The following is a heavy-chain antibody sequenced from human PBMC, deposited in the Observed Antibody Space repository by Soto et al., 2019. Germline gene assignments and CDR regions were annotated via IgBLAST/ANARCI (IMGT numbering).Heavy chain of an antibody. CDR1: GFTFSSYA. CDR2: ISYDGSNK. J-gene: IGHJ4*02. Sequence: QVQLVESGGGVVQPGRSLRLSCAASGFTFSSYAMHWVRQAPGKGLEWVAVISYDGSNKYYADSVKGRFTISRDNSKNTLYLQMNSLRAEDTAVYYCARGGGWLENWGQGTLVTVSS. D-gene: IGHD6-19*01. CDR3: ARGGGWLEN. V-gene: IGHV3-30-3*01.